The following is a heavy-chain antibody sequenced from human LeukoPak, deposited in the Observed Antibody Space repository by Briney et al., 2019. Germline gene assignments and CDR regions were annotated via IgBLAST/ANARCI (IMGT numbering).Heavy chain of an antibody. Sequence: HPGGSLRLSCAASGFTFSSYAMHWVRQAPGKGLEWVAVISYDGSNKCYADSVKGRFTISRDNAKNSLYLQMNSLRAEDTAVYYCARDQGYSGSFDYWGQGTLVTVSS. CDR3: ARDQGYSGSFDY. V-gene: IGHV3-30-3*01. D-gene: IGHD1-26*01. J-gene: IGHJ4*02. CDR2: ISYDGSNK. CDR1: GFTFSSYA.